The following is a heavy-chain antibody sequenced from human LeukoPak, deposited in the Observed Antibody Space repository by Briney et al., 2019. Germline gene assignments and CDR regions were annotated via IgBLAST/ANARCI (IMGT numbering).Heavy chain of an antibody. CDR1: GGSISNYY. D-gene: IGHD3-10*01. V-gene: IGHV4-59*13. J-gene: IGHJ5*02. CDR3: TGKGEHYYDSGKLWPAWFDL. Sequence: SETLSLTCTVSGGSISNYYWSWIRQPPGRGLEWIGYIHYSGATDYNPSLKSRVAISIDTSKNQVSLKLTSVTAADTAVYYCTGKGEHYYDSGKLWPAWFDLWGQGTLVTVSS. CDR2: IHYSGAT.